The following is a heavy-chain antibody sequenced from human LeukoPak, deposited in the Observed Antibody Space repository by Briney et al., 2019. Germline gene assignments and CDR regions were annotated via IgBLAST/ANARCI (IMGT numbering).Heavy chain of an antibody. V-gene: IGHV3-21*01. D-gene: IGHD3-22*01. CDR3: AREYYYDSRAPGAFDI. Sequence: TGGSLRLSCAASGFTVSSNYMSWVRQAPGKGLEWVSSISSSSSYIYYADSVKGRFTISRDNAKNSLYLKMNSLRAEDTAVYYCAREYYYDSRAPGAFDIWGQGTMVTVSS. J-gene: IGHJ3*02. CDR2: ISSSSSYI. CDR1: GFTVSSNY.